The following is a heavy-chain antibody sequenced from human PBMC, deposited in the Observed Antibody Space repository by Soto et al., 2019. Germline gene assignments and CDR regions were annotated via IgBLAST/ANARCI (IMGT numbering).Heavy chain of an antibody. D-gene: IGHD4-17*01. CDR1: GGSISSSNW. Sequence: SETLSLTCAVSGGSISSSNWWSWVRQPPGKGLEWIGEIYHSGSTNYNPSLKSRVTISVDKSKNQFSLKLSSVTAADTAVYYCARCSDGDDGLVRNHSYYMDVWGKGTTVTVSS. J-gene: IGHJ6*03. V-gene: IGHV4-4*02. CDR2: IYHSGST. CDR3: ARCSDGDDGLVRNHSYYMDV.